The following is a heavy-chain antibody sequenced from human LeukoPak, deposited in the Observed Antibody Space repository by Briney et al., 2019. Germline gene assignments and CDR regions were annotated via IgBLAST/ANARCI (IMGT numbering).Heavy chain of an antibody. D-gene: IGHD3-9*01. CDR1: GGSISNNY. CDR3: ARTPQGDNYFDY. J-gene: IGHJ4*02. V-gene: IGHV4-59*12. CDR2: FYNSGST. Sequence: SETLSLTCTVSGGSISNNYWTWIRQPPGKGLEWIGYFYNSGSTNYNPSLKSRVTMSVDTSNNQLSLMMTSVTAADTAVFYCARTPQGDNYFDYWGQGHLVTVSS.